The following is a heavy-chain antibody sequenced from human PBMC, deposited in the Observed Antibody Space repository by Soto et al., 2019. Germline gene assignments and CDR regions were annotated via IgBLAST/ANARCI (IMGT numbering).Heavy chain of an antibody. CDR1: GGTFSSYA. D-gene: IGHD2-2*01. J-gene: IGHJ6*02. V-gene: IGHV1-69*13. CDR2: IIPIFGTA. CDR3: ARYGAVVPPLDYNGMDV. Sequence: SVKVSCKASGGTFSSYAISWVRQARGQGLEWMGGIIPIFGTANYAQKFQGRVTITADESTSTAYMELSSLRSEDTAVYYCARYGAVVPPLDYNGMDVWGQGTTVTVSS.